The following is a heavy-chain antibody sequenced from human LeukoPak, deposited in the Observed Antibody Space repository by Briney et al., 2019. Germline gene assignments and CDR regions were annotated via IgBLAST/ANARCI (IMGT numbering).Heavy chain of an antibody. Sequence: SVKVSCKASGGTFSSYAISWVRQAPGQGLEWMGGIIPIFGTANYAQKFQGRVTITADESTSTAYMELSSLRSEDTAVYYCARDLDYYDSSGYYWYYWGQGTLVTVSS. D-gene: IGHD3-22*01. CDR3: ARDLDYYDSSGYYWYY. V-gene: IGHV1-69*13. J-gene: IGHJ4*02. CDR1: GGTFSSYA. CDR2: IIPIFGTA.